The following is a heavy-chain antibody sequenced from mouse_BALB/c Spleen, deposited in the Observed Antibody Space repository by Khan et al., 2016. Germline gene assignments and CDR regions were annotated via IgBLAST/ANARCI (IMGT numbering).Heavy chain of an antibody. V-gene: IGHV2-9*02. CDR1: GFSLTSYG. Sequence: QVQLQQSGPGLVAPSQSLSITCTVSGFSLTSYGVHWVRQPPGKGLEWLGVIWAGGSTNYNSALMSRLSISKDNSKSQVFLKMNSLQTDDTAMYYCARDGRQLGLRTWFAYWGQGTLVTVSA. CDR2: IWAGGST. D-gene: IGHD3-2*01. J-gene: IGHJ3*01. CDR3: ARDGRQLGLRTWFAY.